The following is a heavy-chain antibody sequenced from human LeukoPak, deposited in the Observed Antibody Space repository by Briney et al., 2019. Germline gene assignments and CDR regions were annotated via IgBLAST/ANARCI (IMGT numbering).Heavy chain of an antibody. CDR1: GGSISTYY. CDR2: IHYSGST. Sequence: SETLSLTCAVSGGSISTYYWSWIRQPPGKVLEWTGYIHYSGSTNYNPSLKSRVTILVDTSKNQFSLRLSSVTAADTAVYYCARGGLDSNGYWTAFDIWGQETMVTVSS. CDR3: ARGGLDSNGYWTAFDI. J-gene: IGHJ3*02. D-gene: IGHD3-22*01. V-gene: IGHV4-59*01.